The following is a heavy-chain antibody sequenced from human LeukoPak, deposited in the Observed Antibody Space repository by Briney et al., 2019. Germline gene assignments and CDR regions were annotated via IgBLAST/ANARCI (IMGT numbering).Heavy chain of an antibody. CDR3: AREPKGGLRNWFDP. V-gene: IGHV1-18*01. Sequence: ASVKVSCKTSGYTFSSYGISWVRQAPGQGLEWMGWINGYNGNTNYAQKLQGRVTMTTDTSTSTAYMELRSLRSDDTAVYYCAREPKGGLRNWFDPWGQGTLVTVSS. CDR2: INGYNGNT. D-gene: IGHD3-16*01. CDR1: GYTFSSYG. J-gene: IGHJ5*02.